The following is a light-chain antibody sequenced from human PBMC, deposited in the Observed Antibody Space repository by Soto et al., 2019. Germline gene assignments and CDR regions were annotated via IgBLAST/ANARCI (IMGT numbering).Light chain of an antibody. J-gene: IGLJ2*01. V-gene: IGLV2-11*01. Sequence: QSALTQPRSVSGSPGQSVTISCTGTSSDVGGYIYVSWYQQYPAKAPKFMIYEVNKRPSGVSNRFSGSKSGNTASLTISGLQTEDEADYYCCSYAGNSTYVLFGGGTKLTVL. CDR2: EVN. CDR3: CSYAGNSTYVL. CDR1: SSDVGGYIY.